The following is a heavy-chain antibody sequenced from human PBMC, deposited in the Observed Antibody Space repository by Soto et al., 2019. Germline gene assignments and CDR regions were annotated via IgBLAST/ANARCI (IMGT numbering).Heavy chain of an antibody. J-gene: IGHJ4*02. D-gene: IGHD2-21*02. CDR2: IYYSGST. CDR1: GGSISSGDYY. V-gene: IGHV4-30-4*01. CDR3: ARVLAYCGGDCYSLDY. Sequence: QVQLQESGPGLVKPSQTLSLTCTVSGGSISSGDYYWSWIRQPPGKGLAWIGYIYYSGSTYYNPYLKSRVTLSVDTSKNQFSLKLSSVTAADTAVYYCARVLAYCGGDCYSLDYWGQGTLVTGSS.